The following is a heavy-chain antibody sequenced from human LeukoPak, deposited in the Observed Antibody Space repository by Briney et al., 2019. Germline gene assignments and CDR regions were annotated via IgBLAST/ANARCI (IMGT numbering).Heavy chain of an antibody. CDR2: IYYRVTS. CDR3: ARAAGGDGSGSL. D-gene: IGHD3-10*01. J-gene: IGHJ4*02. CDR1: GDSISTYY. Sequence: SETLSLTCTVSGDSISTYYWSWIRQPPGKGLEWIGYIYYRVTSDYNPSLKSRVTMSVDMSTRQISLKLSSVTAADTAVYYCARAAGGDGSGSLWGPGTLVTVSS. V-gene: IGHV4-59*01.